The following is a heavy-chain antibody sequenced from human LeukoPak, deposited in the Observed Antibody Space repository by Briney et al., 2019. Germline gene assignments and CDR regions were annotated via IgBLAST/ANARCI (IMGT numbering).Heavy chain of an antibody. J-gene: IGHJ3*02. D-gene: IGHD1-26*01. CDR1: GFTFSNYW. CDR2: IDNAGSIT. Sequence: PGGSLRLSCAASGFTFSNYWIHWVRQAPGKGLVWVSRIDNAGSITTYADSVKGRFTISRDNSKNTLYLQMNSLRAEDTAVYYCAKDYSGSYWNAFDIWGQGTMVTVSS. CDR3: AKDYSGSYWNAFDI. V-gene: IGHV3-74*03.